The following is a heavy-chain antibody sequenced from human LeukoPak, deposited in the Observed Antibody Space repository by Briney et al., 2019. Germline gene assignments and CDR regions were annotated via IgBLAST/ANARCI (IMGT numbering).Heavy chain of an antibody. CDR2: TNPNSGGT. CDR1: GYTFTGYY. D-gene: IGHD3-10*01. V-gene: IGHV1-2*02. J-gene: IGHJ6*02. CDR3: ARRSDLYYYGSGSRQGGMDV. Sequence: ASVKVSCKASGYTFTGYYMHWVRQAPGQGLEWMGWTNPNSGGTNYAQKFQGRVTMTRDTSISTAYMELSRLRSDDTAVYYCARRSDLYYYGSGSRQGGMDVWGQGTTVTVSS.